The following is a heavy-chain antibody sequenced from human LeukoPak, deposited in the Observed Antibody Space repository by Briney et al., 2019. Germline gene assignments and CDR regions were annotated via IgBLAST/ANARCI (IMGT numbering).Heavy chain of an antibody. CDR2: IKSKADGGTT. D-gene: IGHD3-22*01. CDR1: GFTFDNAW. Sequence: PGGSLRLSYAASGFTFDNAWMSWVRQAPGKGLEWVGRIKSKADGGTTDYAAPVKGRFTISRDDSKNTLYLQMNSLKTEDTAVYYCTTDPHYYDSSGYFFPPLSWGQGTLVTVSS. CDR3: TTDPHYYDSSGYFFPPLS. J-gene: IGHJ4*02. V-gene: IGHV3-15*01.